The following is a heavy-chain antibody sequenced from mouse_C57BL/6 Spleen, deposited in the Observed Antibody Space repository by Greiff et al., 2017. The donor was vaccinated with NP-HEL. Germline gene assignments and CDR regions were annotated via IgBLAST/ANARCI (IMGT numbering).Heavy chain of an antibody. D-gene: IGHD3-2*02. CDR1: GYTFTSYT. V-gene: IGHV1-4*01. CDR3: AREERDSSGDFDY. J-gene: IGHJ2*01. CDR2: INPSSGYT. Sequence: VQLQQSGAELARPGASVKMSCKASGYTFTSYTMHWVKQRPGQGLEWIGYINPSSGYTKYNQKFKDKATLTADKSSSTAYMQLSSLTSEDSAVYYCAREERDSSGDFDYWGQGTTLTVSS.